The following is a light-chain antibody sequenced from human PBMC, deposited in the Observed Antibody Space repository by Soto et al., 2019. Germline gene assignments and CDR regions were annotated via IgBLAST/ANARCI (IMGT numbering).Light chain of an antibody. V-gene: IGKV1D-12*01. CDR1: QDIDRW. CDR3: LQSDTFPYT. CDR2: TAS. Sequence: IQMTQSPSSVSASVGDRVTISCRASQDIDRWLAWFQHKPGKAPKLLISTASSLQSGVPSRFSGSGSGTDFTLTIASLQFEDFATYYCLQSDTFPYTFGLGTKLEIK. J-gene: IGKJ2*01.